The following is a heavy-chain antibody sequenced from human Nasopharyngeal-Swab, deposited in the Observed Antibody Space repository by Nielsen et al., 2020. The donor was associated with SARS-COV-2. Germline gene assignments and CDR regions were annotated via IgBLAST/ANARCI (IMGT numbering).Heavy chain of an antibody. CDR2: IWYDGGNK. CDR3: ARDPYCGGDCYLH. V-gene: IGHV3-33*01. Sequence: GESLKISCAASGFTFSSYGMHWVRQAPGKGLEWVAVIWYDGGNKYYADSVKGRFTISRDNSKNTLYLQMNSLRAEDTAVYYCARDPYCGGDCYLHWGQGTLVTVSS. CDR1: GFTFSSYG. J-gene: IGHJ4*02. D-gene: IGHD2-21*02.